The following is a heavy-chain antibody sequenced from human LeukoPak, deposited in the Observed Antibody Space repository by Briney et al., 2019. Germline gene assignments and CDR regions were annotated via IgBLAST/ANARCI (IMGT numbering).Heavy chain of an antibody. Sequence: GGSLRLSCAASGFTLSSYAMSWVRQAPGKGLEWVSAISGSGGSTYYADSVKGRFTISRDNSKNTLYLQMNSLRAEDTAVYYCAKRGGLLWFREGDAFDIWGQGTMVTVSS. CDR1: GFTLSSYA. CDR3: AKRGGLLWFREGDAFDI. D-gene: IGHD3-10*01. CDR2: ISGSGGST. J-gene: IGHJ3*02. V-gene: IGHV3-23*01.